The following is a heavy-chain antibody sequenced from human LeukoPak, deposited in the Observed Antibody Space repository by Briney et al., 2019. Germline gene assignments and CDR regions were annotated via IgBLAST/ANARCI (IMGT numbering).Heavy chain of an antibody. CDR3: ARDLNGYFDY. D-gene: IGHD3-9*01. Sequence: GGSLRLSCAASGFTFSSYGMHWVRQAPGKGLEWVAVIRYDGSNKYYADSVKGRFTISRDSSKNTLYLQMNSLRAEDTAVYYCARDLNGYFDYWGQGTLVTVSS. V-gene: IGHV3-33*01. CDR1: GFTFSSYG. CDR2: IRYDGSNK. J-gene: IGHJ4*02.